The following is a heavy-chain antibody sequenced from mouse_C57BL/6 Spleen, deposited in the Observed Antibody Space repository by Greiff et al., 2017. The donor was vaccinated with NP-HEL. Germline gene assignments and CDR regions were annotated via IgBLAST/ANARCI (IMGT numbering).Heavy chain of an antibody. CDR1: GFTFSSYA. Sequence: EVQRVESGEGLVKPGGSLKLSCAASGFTFSSYAMSWVRQTPEKRLEWVAYISSGGDYIYYADTVKGRFTISRDNARNTLYLQMSSLKSEDTAMYYCTRGLGSSHYAMDYWGQGTSVTVSS. CDR3: TRGLGSSHYAMDY. CDR2: ISSGGDYI. V-gene: IGHV5-9-1*02. D-gene: IGHD1-1*01. J-gene: IGHJ4*01.